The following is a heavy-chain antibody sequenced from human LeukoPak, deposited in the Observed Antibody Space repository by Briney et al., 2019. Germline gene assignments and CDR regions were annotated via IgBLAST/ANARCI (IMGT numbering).Heavy chain of an antibody. Sequence: SETLSLTCTVSGGSVSSSNYYWVWIRQPPGKGLEWIGNIHYSGSTYYNPSLKSRVTISVDTSKNQFSLKLSSVTAADTAVYYCARRVFGDNYFDYWGQGTLVTVSS. D-gene: IGHD3-10*01. CDR2: IHYSGST. CDR3: ARRVFGDNYFDY. J-gene: IGHJ4*02. V-gene: IGHV4-39*01. CDR1: GGSVSSSNYY.